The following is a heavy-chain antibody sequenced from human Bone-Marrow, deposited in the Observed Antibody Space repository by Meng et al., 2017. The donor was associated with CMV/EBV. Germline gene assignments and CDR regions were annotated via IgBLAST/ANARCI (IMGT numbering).Heavy chain of an antibody. CDR2: ISYDGSNK. CDR1: GFTFSSYA. J-gene: IGHJ4*02. V-gene: IGHV3-30-3*01. D-gene: IGHD6-19*01. CDR3: AREGGAVAGTIGY. Sequence: QVQRVESGGGVVQPGRSPRLSCAASGFTFSSYAMHWVRQAPGKGLEWVAVISYDGSNKYYADSVKGRFTISRDNSKNTLYLQMNSLRAEDTAVYHCAREGGAVAGTIGYWGQGTLVTVSS.